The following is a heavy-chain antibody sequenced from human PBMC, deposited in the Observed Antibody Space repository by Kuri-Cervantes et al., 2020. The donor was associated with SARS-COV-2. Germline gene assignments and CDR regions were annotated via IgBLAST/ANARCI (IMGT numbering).Heavy chain of an antibody. D-gene: IGHD5-24*01. CDR3: ARSGPGAISREDGAFDI. J-gene: IGHJ3*02. CDR1: GVSFDYRF. CDR2: FTPFNGNT. V-gene: IGHV1-45*02. Sequence: SVKVSCKASGVSFDYRFLHWVRQAPGQALEWMGWFTPFNGNTNYAQRFQDRVTITRDRSMSTAYMELSSLRFEDTAMYYCARSGPGAISREDGAFDIWGQGTMVTVSS.